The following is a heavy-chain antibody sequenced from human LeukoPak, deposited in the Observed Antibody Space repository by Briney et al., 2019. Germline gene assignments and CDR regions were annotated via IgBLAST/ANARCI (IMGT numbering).Heavy chain of an antibody. Sequence: PGGSLRLSCAASGFTFSSYGMHWVRQAPGKGLEWVAVIWYDGSNKYYADSVKGRFTISRDNSKNTLYLQMNSLRAEDTAVYYCARDFGANNWFDPWGQGTLVTVSS. CDR3: ARDFGANNWFDP. D-gene: IGHD3-10*01. CDR1: GFTFSSYG. J-gene: IGHJ5*02. V-gene: IGHV3-33*01. CDR2: IWYDGSNK.